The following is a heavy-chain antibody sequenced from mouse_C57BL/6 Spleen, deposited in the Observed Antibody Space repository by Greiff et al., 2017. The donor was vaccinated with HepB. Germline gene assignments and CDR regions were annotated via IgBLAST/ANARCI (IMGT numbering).Heavy chain of an antibody. CDR1: GYTFTDYY. V-gene: IGHV1-84*01. Sequence: VQLQQSGPELVKPGASVKISCKASGYTFTDYYIHWVKQRPGQGLEWIGWIYPGSGNTKYNEKFKGKATLTVDTSSSTAYMRLSSLTSEDSAVYFWGREGGRGYFDVWGKGTTVTVSS. J-gene: IGHJ1*03. CDR3: GREGGRGYFDV. CDR2: IYPGSGNT. D-gene: IGHD3-3*01.